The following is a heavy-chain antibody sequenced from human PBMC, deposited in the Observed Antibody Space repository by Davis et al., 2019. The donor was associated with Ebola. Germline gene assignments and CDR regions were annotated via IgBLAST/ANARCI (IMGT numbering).Heavy chain of an antibody. Sequence: GESLKISCAASGFTFSSYGMHWVRQAPGKGLEWITYITKGSDAIHYADSVKGRFTVSRDNAKNSVFLQMSSLRDEDSAVYYCARDRFFAFDFWSQGVHVSVSS. CDR1: GFTFSSYG. V-gene: IGHV3-48*02. J-gene: IGHJ4*02. D-gene: IGHD3/OR15-3a*01. CDR2: ITKGSDAI. CDR3: ARDRFFAFDF.